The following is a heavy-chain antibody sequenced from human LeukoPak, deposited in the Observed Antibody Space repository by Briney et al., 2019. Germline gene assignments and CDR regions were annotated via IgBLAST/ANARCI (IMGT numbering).Heavy chain of an antibody. CDR1: GFTLSSYA. D-gene: IGHD3-9*01. CDR2: ISGSGGST. CDR3: AKADYDILTGYYNSPYYFDY. V-gene: IGHV3-23*01. Sequence: GGSLRLSCAASGFTLSSYAMSWVRQAPGKGLGWVSAISGSGGSTYYADSVKGRLTISRDNSKNTLYLQMNSLRAEDTAVYYCAKADYDILTGYYNSPYYFDYWGQGTLVTVSS. J-gene: IGHJ4*02.